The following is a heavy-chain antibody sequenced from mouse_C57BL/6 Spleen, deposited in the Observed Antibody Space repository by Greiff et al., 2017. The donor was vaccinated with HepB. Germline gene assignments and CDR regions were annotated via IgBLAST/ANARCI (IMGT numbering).Heavy chain of an antibody. V-gene: IGHV1-81*01. J-gene: IGHJ4*01. CDR1: GYTFTSYG. CDR3: ARRGDGYYVDAMDY. Sequence: VKLQQSGAELARPGASVKLSCKASGYTFTSYGISWVKQRTGQGLEWIGEIYPRSGNTYYNEKFKGKATLTADKSSSTAYMELRSLTSEDSAVYFCARRGDGYYVDAMDYWGQGTSVTVSS. CDR2: IYPRSGNT. D-gene: IGHD2-3*01.